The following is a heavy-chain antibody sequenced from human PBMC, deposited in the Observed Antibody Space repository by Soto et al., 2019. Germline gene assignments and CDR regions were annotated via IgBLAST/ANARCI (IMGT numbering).Heavy chain of an antibody. CDR2: ISAYNGNT. Sequence: ASVKVSCKASGYTFTSYGISWVRQAPGQGLEWMGWISAYNGNTNYAQKLQGRVTMTTDTSTSTAYMELRNLRSDDTAACYCGVSGYYTAYYYGMDVWGQGTTVTVSS. D-gene: IGHD3-3*01. CDR1: GYTFTSYG. CDR3: GVSGYYTAYYYGMDV. V-gene: IGHV1-18*04. J-gene: IGHJ6*02.